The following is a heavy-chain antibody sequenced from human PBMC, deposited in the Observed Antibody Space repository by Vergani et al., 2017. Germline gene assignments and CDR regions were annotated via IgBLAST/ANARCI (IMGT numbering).Heavy chain of an antibody. Sequence: EVQLVESGGGLVQPGRSLRLSCAASGFTFSSYSMNWVRKAPGKGLEWVSYISSSSSTIYYADSVKGRFTISRDNAKNSLYLQMNSLRAEDTAVYYCARDRASSWYYFDYWGQGTLVTVSS. CDR1: GFTFSSYS. V-gene: IGHV3-48*01. CDR2: ISSSSSTI. J-gene: IGHJ4*02. D-gene: IGHD6-13*01. CDR3: ARDRASSWYYFDY.